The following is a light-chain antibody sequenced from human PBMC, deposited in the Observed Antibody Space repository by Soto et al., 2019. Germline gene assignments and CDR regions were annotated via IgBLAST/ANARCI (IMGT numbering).Light chain of an antibody. Sequence: QSVLTQPPSVSAAPGQKVTIYCSGSRSNIGNNYVSWYQQLPGTAPKLLIYDNNKRPSGIPDRFSGSKSGTSATLGITGLQTGDEADYYCGTWDSSLSAGVFGGGTKVTV. J-gene: IGLJ2*01. V-gene: IGLV1-51*01. CDR3: GTWDSSLSAGV. CDR2: DNN. CDR1: RSNIGNNY.